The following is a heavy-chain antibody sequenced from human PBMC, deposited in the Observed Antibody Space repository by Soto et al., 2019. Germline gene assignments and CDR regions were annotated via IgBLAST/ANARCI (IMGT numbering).Heavy chain of an antibody. CDR3: AKERSSGWSFDY. D-gene: IGHD6-19*01. V-gene: IGHV3-23*01. J-gene: IGHJ4*02. CDR2: ISGSGDST. CDR1: RVSFRISV. Sequence: AACRVSFRISVVDGVLKAPGKGLEWVSGISGSGDSTYYADSVKGRFTVSRDNSKNTLYLQMNSLRAEDTAVFYCAKERSSGWSFDYWGQGTLVTVSS.